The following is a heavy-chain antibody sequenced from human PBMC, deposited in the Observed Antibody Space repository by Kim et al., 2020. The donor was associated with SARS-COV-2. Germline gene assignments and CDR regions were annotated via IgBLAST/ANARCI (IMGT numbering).Heavy chain of an antibody. J-gene: IGHJ4*02. D-gene: IGHD3-10*01. CDR1: GYTFTSYA. CDR2: INTNTGNP. V-gene: IGHV7-4-1*02. CDR3: ARGLSGGGSGGGTDY. Sequence: ASVKVSCKASGYTFTSYAMNWVRQAPGQGLEWMGWINTNTGNPTYAQGFTGRFVFSLDTSVSTAYMQISSLKAEDTAVYYCARGLSGGGSGGGTDYWGQGTLVTVSS.